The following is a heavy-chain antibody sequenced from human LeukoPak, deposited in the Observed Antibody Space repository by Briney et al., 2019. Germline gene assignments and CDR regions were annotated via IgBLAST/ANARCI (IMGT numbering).Heavy chain of an antibody. CDR1: GGSISSYY. V-gene: IGHV4-4*07. Sequence: SETLSLTGSVSGGSISSYYWSWIRQPAGKGLEWIGRIYTSGSTNYNPSLKSRVTMSVDTSKNQFSLKLSSVTAADTAVYYCARGTYCSSTSCFSKGNWFDPWGQGTLVTVSS. CDR2: IYTSGST. D-gene: IGHD2-2*01. CDR3: ARGTYCSSTSCFSKGNWFDP. J-gene: IGHJ5*02.